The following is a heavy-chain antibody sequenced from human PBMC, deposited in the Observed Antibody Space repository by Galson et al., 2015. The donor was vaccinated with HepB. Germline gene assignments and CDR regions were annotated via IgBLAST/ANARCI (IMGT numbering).Heavy chain of an antibody. J-gene: IGHJ4*02. CDR1: GFTFNNYA. CDR2: LTASGLDT. Sequence: SLRLSCAASGFTFNNYAMSWVRQAPGKGLECVASLTASGLDTYYADSVKGRFSVSRDSSKSTLYLQMDSLRPEDTGVYYCAGGRAGAFGYWGQGTLVTVSS. CDR3: AGGRAGAFGY. V-gene: IGHV3-23*01. D-gene: IGHD1-26*01.